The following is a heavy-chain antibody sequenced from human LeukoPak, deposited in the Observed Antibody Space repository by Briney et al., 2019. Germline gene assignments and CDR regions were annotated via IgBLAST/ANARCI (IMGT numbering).Heavy chain of an antibody. CDR3: ARGITMAN. CDR1: GFTFSTYW. V-gene: IGHV3-7*04. J-gene: IGHJ4*02. D-gene: IGHD3-10*01. CDR2: IKQDGSER. Sequence: PGGSLRLSCAASGFTFSTYWMNWYRQAPGKGLEWVANIKQDGSERDYVDSVKGRFTISRDDAKNSLYLQMNSLRAEDTAVYYCARGITMANWGQGTLVTVSS.